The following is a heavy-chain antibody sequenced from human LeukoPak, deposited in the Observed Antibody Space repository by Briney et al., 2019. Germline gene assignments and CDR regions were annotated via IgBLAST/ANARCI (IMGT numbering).Heavy chain of an antibody. V-gene: IGHV4-34*01. CDR2: INHSGST. CDR1: GGSFSGYY. J-gene: IGHJ4*02. Sequence: PSETLSLTCAVYGGSFSGYYWSWIRQPPGKGLEWIGEINHSGSTNYNPSLKSRVTISVDTSKNQFSLKLSSVTAADTAVYYCARGPAPQLDYWGQGTLVTVSS. CDR3: ARGPAPQLDY.